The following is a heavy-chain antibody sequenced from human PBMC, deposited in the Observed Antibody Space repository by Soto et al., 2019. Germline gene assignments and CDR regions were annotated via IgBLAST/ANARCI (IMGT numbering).Heavy chain of an antibody. J-gene: IGHJ4*02. CDR3: ARAHAPRNIKFDY. CDR1: GFTFSSYW. CDR2: INSDGSST. V-gene: IGHV3-74*01. Sequence: EVQLVESGGGLVQPGGSLRLSCAASGFTFSSYWMHWVRQAPGKGLVWVSRINSDGSSTSYADSVKGRFTISRDNAKNPLYLQMNSLRAEDTAVYYGARAHAPRNIKFDYRGQGTLVTVSS. D-gene: IGHD2-2*01.